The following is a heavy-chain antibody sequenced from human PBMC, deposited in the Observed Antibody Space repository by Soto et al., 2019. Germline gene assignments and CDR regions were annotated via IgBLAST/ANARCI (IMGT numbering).Heavy chain of an antibody. CDR1: GFTFSSYG. CDR3: AKDLLRPGRAYGMDI. J-gene: IGHJ6*02. V-gene: IGHV3-30*18. Sequence: QVQLVESGGGVVQPGRSLRLSCAASGFTFSSYGMHWVRQAPGKGLEWVAVISYDGCNKYYADSVKGRFTISRDNSKNTLFLQMNSLRAEDTAVYYCAKDLLRPGRAYGMDIWGQGTTVTVSS. D-gene: IGHD1-26*01. CDR2: ISYDGCNK.